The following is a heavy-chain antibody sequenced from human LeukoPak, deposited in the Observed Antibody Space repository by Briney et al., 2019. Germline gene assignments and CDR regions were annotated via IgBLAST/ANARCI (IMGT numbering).Heavy chain of an antibody. CDR1: GFTFSSYA. J-gene: IGHJ6*02. D-gene: IGHD6-13*01. V-gene: IGHV3-23*01. CDR2: ISGSGGST. Sequence: LSGGSLRLSCAASGFTFSSYAMSWVRQAPGKGLEWVPAISGSGGSTYYADSVKGRFTISRDNSKNTLYLQMNSLRAEDTAVYYCAKSAAAGNYYYYGMDVWGQGTTVTVSS. CDR3: AKSAAAGNYYYYGMDV.